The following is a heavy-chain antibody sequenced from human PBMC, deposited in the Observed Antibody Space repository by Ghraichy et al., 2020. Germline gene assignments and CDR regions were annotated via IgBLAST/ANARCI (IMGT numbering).Heavy chain of an antibody. CDR2: VYYSGSP. Sequence: SETLSLTCTISADSIRSYYWSWIRQAPGKGLECVGYVYYSGSPAYNPSLEDRATISLDTYRKQLSLKLRSVTSADTGVYYCARRAGDYSRSKMDAWGQGTAVTVSA. CDR3: ARRAGDYSRSKMDA. CDR1: ADSIRSYY. D-gene: IGHD5-12*01. V-gene: IGHV4-59*01. J-gene: IGHJ5*02.